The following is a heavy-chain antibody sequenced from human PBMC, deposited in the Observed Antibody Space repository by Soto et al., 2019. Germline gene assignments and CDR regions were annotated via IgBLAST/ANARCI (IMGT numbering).Heavy chain of an antibody. V-gene: IGHV1-18*04. D-gene: IGHD3-3*01. CDR1: GYTFTSYG. J-gene: IGHJ5*02. CDR3: ARAGGITIVGVVINNWLDP. CDR2: ISAYNGNT. Sequence: GASVKVSCKTSGYTFTSYGISWVRQAPGQGLEWMGWISAYNGNTNYAQKLQGRVTMTTDTSTSTAYMELRSLRSDDTAVYYCARAGGITIVGVVINNWLDPWGQGTLVTVS.